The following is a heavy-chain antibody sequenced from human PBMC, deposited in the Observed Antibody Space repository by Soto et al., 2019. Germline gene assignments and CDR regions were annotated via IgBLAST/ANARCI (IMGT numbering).Heavy chain of an antibody. Sequence: QVQLQESGPGLVKPSQTLSLTCTVSGGSISSGGYYWSWIRQHPGKGLEWIGYIYYSGSTYYNPSIKSRVTIAADTSKYQSSLKVSSVTAADTAVYYCARSYGDYPLYYMDVWGKGITVTVSS. D-gene: IGHD4-17*01. CDR1: GGSISSGGYY. J-gene: IGHJ6*03. V-gene: IGHV4-31*03. CDR2: IYYSGST. CDR3: ARSYGDYPLYYMDV.